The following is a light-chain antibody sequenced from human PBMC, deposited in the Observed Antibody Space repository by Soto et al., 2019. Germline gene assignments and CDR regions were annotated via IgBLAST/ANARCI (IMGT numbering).Light chain of an antibody. J-gene: IGLJ3*02. CDR2: GNS. Sequence: QSVLTQPPSASGTPGQRVSISCSGSRSNIGAGYDVHWYQQLPGTAPKLLIYGNSNRPSGVPDRFSGSKSGTSASLAITGLQAEDEADYYCQSYDSSLSGWGVFGGGTKLTVL. CDR1: RSNIGAGYD. CDR3: QSYDSSLSGWGV. V-gene: IGLV1-40*01.